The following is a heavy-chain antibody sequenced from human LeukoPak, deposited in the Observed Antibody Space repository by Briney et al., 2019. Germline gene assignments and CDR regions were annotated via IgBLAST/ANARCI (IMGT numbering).Heavy chain of an antibody. CDR1: GFTFSSYN. CDR2: ISASSTYI. Sequence: GGSLRLSCAASGFTFSSYNMNWVRQAPGKGLEWVSSISASSTYIYYADSMKGRFTISRDNAKNSLYLQMNSLRAEDTAVYYCVTVWGYHLDSWGQGTLVTVSS. CDR3: VTVWGYHLDS. J-gene: IGHJ4*02. V-gene: IGHV3-21*01. D-gene: IGHD5-12*01.